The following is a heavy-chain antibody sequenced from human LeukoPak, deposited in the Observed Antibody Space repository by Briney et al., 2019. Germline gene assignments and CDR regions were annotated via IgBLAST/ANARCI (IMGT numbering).Heavy chain of an antibody. V-gene: IGHV4-39*01. CDR2: IYYSGST. Sequence: SETLSLTCTVSGGSISSSSYYWGWIRQPPGKGLEWIGSIYYSGSTCYNPSLKSRVTISVDTSKNQFSLKLSSVTAADTAVYYCARHAGYSSGWVSSWGQGTLVTVSS. CDR3: ARHAGYSSGWVSS. CDR1: GGSISSSSYY. J-gene: IGHJ5*02. D-gene: IGHD6-19*01.